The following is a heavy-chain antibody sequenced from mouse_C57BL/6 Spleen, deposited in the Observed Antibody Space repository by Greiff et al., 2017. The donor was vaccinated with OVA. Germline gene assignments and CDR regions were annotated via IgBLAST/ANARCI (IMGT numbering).Heavy chain of an antibody. D-gene: IGHD1-1*01. V-gene: IGHV1-55*01. CDR3: ARSDSLYYGSSPFAY. CDR2: IYPGSGST. Sequence: QVQLQQPGAELVKPGASVKMSCKASGYTFTSYWITWVKQRPGQGLAWIGDIYPGSGSTNYNEKFKSKATLTVDTSSSTAYRQLSSLTSEYSAVYYCARSDSLYYGSSPFAYWGQGTLVTVSA. J-gene: IGHJ3*01. CDR1: GYTFTSYW.